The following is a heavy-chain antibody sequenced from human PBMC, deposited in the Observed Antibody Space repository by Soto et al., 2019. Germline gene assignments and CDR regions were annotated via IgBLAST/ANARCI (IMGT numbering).Heavy chain of an antibody. Sequence: PSETLSLTCAVSGGSISSSNWWSWVRQPPGKGLEWIGEIYHSGSTNYNPSLKSRVTISVDKSKNQFSLKLSSVTAADTAVYYCARIRSVGATRAFDYWGQGTLVTVSS. V-gene: IGHV4-4*02. D-gene: IGHD1-26*01. J-gene: IGHJ4*02. CDR2: IYHSGST. CDR3: ARIRSVGATRAFDY. CDR1: GGSISSSNW.